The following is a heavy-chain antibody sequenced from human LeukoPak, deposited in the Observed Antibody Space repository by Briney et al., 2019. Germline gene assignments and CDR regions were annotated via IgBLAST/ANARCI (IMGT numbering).Heavy chain of an antibody. J-gene: IGHJ4*02. Sequence: GGSLRLSCAASGFTFSRYAMSWVRQAPGKGLEWVSAIGSGAGNTYYADSVKGRFTMSRDNSKNTLYLQMNSLRAEDTAVYYCAKGGGAMVREHTPADYWGQGTLVTVSS. V-gene: IGHV3-23*01. CDR3: AKGGGAMVREHTPADY. CDR1: GFTFSRYA. D-gene: IGHD3-10*01. CDR2: IGSGAGNT.